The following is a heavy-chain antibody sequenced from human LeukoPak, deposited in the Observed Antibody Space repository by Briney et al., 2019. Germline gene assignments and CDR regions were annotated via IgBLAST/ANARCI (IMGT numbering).Heavy chain of an antibody. CDR3: ARDGGSSWYGTGGYYYYGMDV. CDR2: ISSSSSYI. Sequence: PGGSLRLSCAASGFTFSSYSMNWVRQAPGKGLEWVSSISSSSSYIYYADSVKGRFTISRDNAKNSLYLQMNSLRAEDTAVYYCARDGGSSWYGTGGYYYYGMDVWGQGTTVTVSS. D-gene: IGHD6-13*01. J-gene: IGHJ6*02. V-gene: IGHV3-21*01. CDR1: GFTFSSYS.